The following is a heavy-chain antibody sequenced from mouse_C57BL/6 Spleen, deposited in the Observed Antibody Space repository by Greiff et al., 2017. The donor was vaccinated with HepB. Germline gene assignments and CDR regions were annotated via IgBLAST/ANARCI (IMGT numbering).Heavy chain of an antibody. CDR2: ISSGSSTI. D-gene: IGHD1-1*01. V-gene: IGHV5-17*01. Sequence: EVHLVESGGGLVKPGGSLKLSCAASGFTFSDYGMHWVRQSPEKGLEWVAYISSGSSTIYYADTVKGRFTISRDNTKNTLFLQMTSLGSEDTAMYYCATGSSSYYYAMDYWGQGTSVTVSS. CDR1: GFTFSDYG. CDR3: ATGSSSYYYAMDY. J-gene: IGHJ4*01.